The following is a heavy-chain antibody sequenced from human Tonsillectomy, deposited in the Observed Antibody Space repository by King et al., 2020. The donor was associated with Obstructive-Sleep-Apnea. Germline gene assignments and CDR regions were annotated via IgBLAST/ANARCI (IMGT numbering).Heavy chain of an antibody. J-gene: IGHJ6*02. CDR2: IYYSGST. Sequence: LQLQESGPGLVKPSETLSLTCTISGGSISSSSYYWGWIRQPPGKGLEYIGSIYYSGSTYYNPALKSRVTISIDTSKNQFSLRLTSGTAADTAVYHCAVLYFDWASQTYDGMDVWGQGTTVTVSS. D-gene: IGHD3-9*01. V-gene: IGHV4-39*01. CDR1: GGSISSSSYY. CDR3: AVLYFDWASQTYDGMDV.